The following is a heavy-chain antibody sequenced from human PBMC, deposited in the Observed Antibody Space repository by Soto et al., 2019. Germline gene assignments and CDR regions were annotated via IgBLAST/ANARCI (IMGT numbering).Heavy chain of an antibody. CDR2: INHSGST. CDR1: GGSFSGYY. J-gene: IGHJ6*02. D-gene: IGHD6-13*01. Sequence: PSETLSLTCAVYGGSFSGYYWSWIRQPPGKGLEWIGEINHSGSTNYNPSLKSRVTISVDTCKNQFSLKLSSVTAADTAVYYCARGRVRRGMDVWGQGTTVTAP. CDR3: ARGRVRRGMDV. V-gene: IGHV4-34*01.